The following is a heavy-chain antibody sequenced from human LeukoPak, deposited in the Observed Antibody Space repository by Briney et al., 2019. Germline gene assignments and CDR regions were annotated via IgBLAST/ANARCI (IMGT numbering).Heavy chain of an antibody. CDR1: GCSFTSYD. CDR3: VRSSMGVRRTNDY. Sequence: ASVKVSCKASGCSFTSYDINWVRQATGQGLEWMGWMNPDSANTGYAQKFQGRVTMTRDTSISTAYMELSSLRSDDTAVYYCVRSSMGVRRTNDYWGQGTLVTVSS. J-gene: IGHJ4*02. V-gene: IGHV1-8*01. D-gene: IGHD2-2*01. CDR2: MNPDSANT.